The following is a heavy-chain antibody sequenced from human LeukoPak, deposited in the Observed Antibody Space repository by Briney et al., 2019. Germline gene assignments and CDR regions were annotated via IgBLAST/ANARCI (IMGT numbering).Heavy chain of an antibody. J-gene: IGHJ4*02. CDR2: MNPNSGNT. Sequence: GASVKASCKPSGYTFTPYYMHWVRQAPGQGLEWRGWMNPNSGNTGDAQKFPGRVTMTRNTSISTAYMELSSLRSEDTAVYYCARVPTRRGYSSLRGRFDYWGQGTLVTVSS. CDR3: ARVPTRRGYSSLRGRFDY. D-gene: IGHD5-18*01. V-gene: IGHV1-8*02. CDR1: GYTFTPYY.